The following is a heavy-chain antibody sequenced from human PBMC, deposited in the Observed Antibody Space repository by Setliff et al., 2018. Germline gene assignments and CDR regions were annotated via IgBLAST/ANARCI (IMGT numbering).Heavy chain of an antibody. V-gene: IGHV1-46*01. CDR1: GYTFTNYY. CDR2: INPSGGST. Sequence: ASVKVSCKSFGYTFTNYYIHWVRQAPGQGPEWMATINPSGGSTVFAEKFQGRVTLTSDTSTRTFFMELGGLRSDDTAVYFCARASPYCGPTGCYRPFDYWGQGTMVTVSS. D-gene: IGHD2-2*02. J-gene: IGHJ4*02. CDR3: ARASPYCGPTGCYRPFDY.